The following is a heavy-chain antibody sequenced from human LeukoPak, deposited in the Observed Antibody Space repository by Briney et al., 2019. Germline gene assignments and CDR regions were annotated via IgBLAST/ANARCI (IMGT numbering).Heavy chain of an antibody. CDR3: AREGGGTMIVVVTPDAFDI. CDR2: IKQDGSEK. Sequence: QSGGSLRLSCAASGFTFSNYWMSWVRQAPGKGLEWVANIKQDGSEKYYVDSVKGRFTISRDNAKNSLYLQMNSLRAEDTAVYYCAREGGGTMIVVVTPDAFDIWGQGTMVTVSS. CDR1: GFTFSNYW. J-gene: IGHJ3*02. V-gene: IGHV3-7*01. D-gene: IGHD3-22*01.